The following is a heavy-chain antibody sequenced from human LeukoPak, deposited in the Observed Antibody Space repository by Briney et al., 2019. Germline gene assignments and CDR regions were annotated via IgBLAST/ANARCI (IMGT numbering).Heavy chain of an antibody. CDR3: ARDLGLSMAGTSGFDY. D-gene: IGHD6-19*01. CDR1: GYSFVSYY. CDR2: INPSGGST. J-gene: IGHJ4*02. Sequence: ASVKVSCKASGYSFVSYYMHWVRQAPGQGLEWMGIINPSGGSTGYAQKFRGRITMTRDTSTSTVYMELSSPRSEDTAVYYCARDLGLSMAGTSGFDYWGQGTLVTASS. V-gene: IGHV1-46*01.